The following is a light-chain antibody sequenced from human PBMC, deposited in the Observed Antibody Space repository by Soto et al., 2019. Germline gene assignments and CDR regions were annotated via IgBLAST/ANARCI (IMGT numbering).Light chain of an antibody. CDR2: EGS. Sequence: QSALTQPASVSGSPGQSITISCTGTSSDVGSYNLVSWYQQHPGKAPNLMIYEGSKRPSGVSNRFSGSKSGNTASLTISGLQAEDEADYYCCSYAGRYVFGTGTKVTVL. CDR3: CSYAGRYV. V-gene: IGLV2-23*01. J-gene: IGLJ1*01. CDR1: SSDVGSYNL.